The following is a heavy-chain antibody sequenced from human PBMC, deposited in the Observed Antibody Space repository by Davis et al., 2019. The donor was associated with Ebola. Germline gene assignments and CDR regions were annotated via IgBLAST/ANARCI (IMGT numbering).Heavy chain of an antibody. CDR2: ISSSGSTI. CDR1: GFTFSDYY. Sequence: GESLKISCAASGFTFSDYYMSWIRQAPGKGLEWVSYISSSGSTIYYADSVKGRFTISRDNAKKSLYLQMNSLRAEDTAVYYCAREDQLLMDLWFDPWGQGTLVTVSS. CDR3: AREDQLLMDLWFDP. V-gene: IGHV3-11*04. D-gene: IGHD2-2*01. J-gene: IGHJ5*02.